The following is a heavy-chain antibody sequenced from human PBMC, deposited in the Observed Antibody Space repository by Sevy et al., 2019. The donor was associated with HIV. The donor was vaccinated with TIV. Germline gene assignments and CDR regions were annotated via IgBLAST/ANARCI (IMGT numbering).Heavy chain of an antibody. V-gene: IGHV4-31*03. CDR2: IYYSGST. Sequence: SETLSLTCTVSGGSISSGGYYWSWIRQHPGKGLEWIGYIYYSGSTYYNPSLKSRVTISVDTSKNQFSLKLSSVTAADTAVYYCVRAGPWQQLVDYWGQGTLVTVSS. D-gene: IGHD6-13*01. CDR3: VRAGPWQQLVDY. CDR1: GGSISSGGYY. J-gene: IGHJ4*02.